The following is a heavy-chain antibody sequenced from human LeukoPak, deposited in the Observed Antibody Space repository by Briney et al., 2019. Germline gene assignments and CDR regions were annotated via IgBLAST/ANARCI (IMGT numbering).Heavy chain of an antibody. CDR3: ARDSWLRSSRHDAFDI. CDR1: GGSISSSSYY. V-gene: IGHV4-39*07. D-gene: IGHD5-12*01. CDR2: IYYSGST. Sequence: SETLSLTCTVSGGSISSSSYYWGWIRQPPGKGLEWIGSIYYSGSTYYNPSLKSRVTISVDTSKNQFSLKLSSVTAADTAVYYCARDSWLRSSRHDAFDIWGQGTMVTVSS. J-gene: IGHJ3*02.